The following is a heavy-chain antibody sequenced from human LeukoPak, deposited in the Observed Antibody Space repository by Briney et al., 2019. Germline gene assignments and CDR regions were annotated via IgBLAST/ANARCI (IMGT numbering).Heavy chain of an antibody. D-gene: IGHD6-13*01. Sequence: QPGGSLRLSCAASGFTFSSYCMSWVRQAPGKGLEWVANIKQEGSEKYYVDSVKGRFTISRDNTKNSMYLQMNSLRAEDTAVYYCAIMGIAAAGLSYYFDYWGQGTLVTVSS. CDR2: IKQEGSEK. CDR1: GFTFSSYC. V-gene: IGHV3-7*01. CDR3: AIMGIAAAGLSYYFDY. J-gene: IGHJ4*02.